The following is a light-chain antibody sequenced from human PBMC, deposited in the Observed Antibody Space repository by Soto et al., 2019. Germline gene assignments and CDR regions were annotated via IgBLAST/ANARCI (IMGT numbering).Light chain of an antibody. CDR2: EDH. Sequence: NFMLTQPHSVSESPGKTVTISCTGSSGSIASNYVQWYQQRPGSAPTTVIYEDHQRPSGVPDRFSGSINSSSNSASLTISGLKTEDEADYYCQSYDNNNVVFGGGTKLTVL. CDR3: QSYDNNNVV. V-gene: IGLV6-57*02. J-gene: IGLJ2*01. CDR1: SGSIASNY.